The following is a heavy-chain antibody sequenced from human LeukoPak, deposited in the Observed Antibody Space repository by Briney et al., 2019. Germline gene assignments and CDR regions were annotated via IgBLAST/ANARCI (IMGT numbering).Heavy chain of an antibody. CDR1: GYTLTELS. J-gene: IGHJ4*02. D-gene: IGHD3-22*01. Sequence: ASVKVSCKVSGYTLTELSMHWVRQAPGKGLEWMGGFDPEDGKTIYAQKFQGRVTMTEDTSTDTAYMELSSLRSEDTAVYYCATATKTYDSSGYFFDYWGQGTLVTVSS. CDR3: ATATKTYDSSGYFFDY. V-gene: IGHV1-24*01. CDR2: FDPEDGKT.